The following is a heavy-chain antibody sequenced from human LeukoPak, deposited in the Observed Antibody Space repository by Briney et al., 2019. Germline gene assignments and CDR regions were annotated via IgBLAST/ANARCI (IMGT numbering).Heavy chain of an antibody. J-gene: IGHJ3*02. CDR1: GFSFSTYW. Sequence: PGGSPRLSCAASGFSFSTYWMHWVRQAPGKGLVWVSRIKSDGSSTAYADSVKGRFTISRDNAENTLYLQMNSLRAEDTAVYYCARAGTGLAFDIWGQGTMVTVSS. D-gene: IGHD2-8*02. CDR2: IKSDGSST. CDR3: ARAGTGLAFDI. V-gene: IGHV3-74*01.